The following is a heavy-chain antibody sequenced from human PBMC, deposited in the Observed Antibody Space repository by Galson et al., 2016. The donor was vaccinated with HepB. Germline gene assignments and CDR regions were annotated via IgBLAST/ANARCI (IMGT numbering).Heavy chain of an antibody. Sequence: SVKVSCKASGYNFITYDINWVRQATGQGLEWMGWMNPKSGNTGYARKFQGRVTMTRDTSISTAYMELSSLTSDDTAVYYCASVVNPYYYYYYGLDAWGQGTTVTASS. CDR2: MNPKSGNT. J-gene: IGHJ6*02. V-gene: IGHV1-8*01. D-gene: IGHD2-15*01. CDR1: GYNFITYD. CDR3: ASVVNPYYYYYYGLDA.